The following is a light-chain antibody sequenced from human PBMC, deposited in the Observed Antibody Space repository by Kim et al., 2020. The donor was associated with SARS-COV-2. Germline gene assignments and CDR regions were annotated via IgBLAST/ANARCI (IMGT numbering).Light chain of an antibody. Sequence: SYELTQPPSVSVSPGQTASITCSGDKLGDKYACWYQQKPGQSPVLVIYQDSKRPSGIPERFSGPNSGNTATLTISGTQAMDEADYYCQAWDSSISYVFGTGTKVTVL. J-gene: IGLJ1*01. CDR3: QAWDSSISYV. CDR1: KLGDKY. V-gene: IGLV3-1*01. CDR2: QDS.